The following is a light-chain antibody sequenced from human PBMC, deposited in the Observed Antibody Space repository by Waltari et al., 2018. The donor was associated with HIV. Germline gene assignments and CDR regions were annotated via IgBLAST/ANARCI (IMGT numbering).Light chain of an antibody. V-gene: IGKV2-28*01. CDR2: LGS. CDR1: QSLLHSYGYNY. J-gene: IGKJ1*01. Sequence: DIELTQSPVSLTVSPGEPASISCRSGQSLLHSYGYNYLDWYVQKPWQSPRLLFYLGSNRAAGVPDRFSASGSGTHFTLDISRVEAEDVGVYYCMQALQTWTFGQGNKVEIK. CDR3: MQALQTWT.